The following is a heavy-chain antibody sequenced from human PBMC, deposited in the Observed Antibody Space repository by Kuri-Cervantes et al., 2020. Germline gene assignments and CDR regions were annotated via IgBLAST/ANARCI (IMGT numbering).Heavy chain of an antibody. Sequence: GESLKISCAASGFTFSSYAMGWVRQAPGKGLEWVSAISGSGGSTYYADSVKGRFTISRNNSKNTLYLQMNSLRAEDTAVYYCAKGSRITTHYYYYYGLDVWGQGTTVTVSS. J-gene: IGHJ6*02. V-gene: IGHV3-23*01. CDR3: AKGSRITTHYYYYYGLDV. D-gene: IGHD3-3*01. CDR1: GFTFSSYA. CDR2: ISGSGGST.